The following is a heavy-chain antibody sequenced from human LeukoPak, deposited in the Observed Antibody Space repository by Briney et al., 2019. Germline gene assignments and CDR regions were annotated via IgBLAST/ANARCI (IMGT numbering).Heavy chain of an antibody. J-gene: IGHJ6*02. CDR3: ASNPRRNAEYYYYGMDV. CDR2: IIPIFGTA. D-gene: IGHD1-14*01. CDR1: GGIFSSYA. V-gene: IGHV1-69*13. Sequence: SVKVSCKASGGIFSSYAISWVRQAPGQGLEWMGGIIPIFGTANYAQKFQGRVTITADESTSTAYMELSGLRSEDTAVYYCASNPRRNAEYYYYGMDVWGQGTTVTVSS.